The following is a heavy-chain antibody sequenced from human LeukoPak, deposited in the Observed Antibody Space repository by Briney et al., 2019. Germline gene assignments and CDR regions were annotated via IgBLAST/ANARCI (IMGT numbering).Heavy chain of an antibody. CDR1: GGSTSRYY. D-gene: IGHD6-13*01. V-gene: IGHV4-59*01. CDR3: ARVGSSWPHYYFDS. CDR2: VSYSGST. Sequence: PSETLSLTCIVFGGSTSRYYWSWVRQPPGKGLEWIGYVSYSGSTDYNPSLKSRVSISIDTSKNQFSLRLRSVTAADTAVYYCARVGSSWPHYYFDSWGRGTLVTVSS. J-gene: IGHJ4*02.